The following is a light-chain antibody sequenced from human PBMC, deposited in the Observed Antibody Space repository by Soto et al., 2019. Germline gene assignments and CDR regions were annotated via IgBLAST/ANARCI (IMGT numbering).Light chain of an antibody. V-gene: IGKV3D-15*01. CDR1: QSVRSN. CDR2: GAS. J-gene: IGKJ5*01. CDR3: QQHRGCPIT. Sequence: EVVMTQWPATLAVSPAERVSLSCRARQSVRSNLAWQQQKPGQTPRLLVYGASSRATGIPDRFSASGSGRDFTLTIPRLEPEDFAVYHCQQHRGCPITFGQGTRLEIK.